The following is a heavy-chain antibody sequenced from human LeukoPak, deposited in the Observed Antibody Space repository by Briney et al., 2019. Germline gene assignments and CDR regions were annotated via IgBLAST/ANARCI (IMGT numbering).Heavy chain of an antibody. V-gene: IGHV1-46*01. D-gene: IGHD6-13*01. CDR3: ARVADSSSWYRSLDI. J-gene: IGHJ3*02. CDR2: INPDGGNT. Sequence: ASVKVSRKASGYTFTNSYIHWVRQAPGQVLEWMGLINPDGGNTNYAQNFQGRVTLTRDTSTSTVYMELSSLRSEDTAVYYCARVADSSSWYRSLDIWGQGTMVTVSS. CDR1: GYTFTNSY.